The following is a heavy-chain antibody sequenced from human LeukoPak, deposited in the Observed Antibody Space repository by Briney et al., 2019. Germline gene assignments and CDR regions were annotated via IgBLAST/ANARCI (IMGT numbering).Heavy chain of an antibody. CDR3: ARGYGSGSYRSSMDV. D-gene: IGHD3-10*01. J-gene: IGHJ6*03. Sequence: PGGSLRLSCAASGFTFSSYWMHWVRQAPGKGLVWVSRINSDGSSTSYADSVEGRFTISRDNAKNTLYLQMNSLRAEDTAVYYCARGYGSGSYRSSMDVWGKGTTVTISS. CDR1: GFTFSSYW. CDR2: INSDGSST. V-gene: IGHV3-74*01.